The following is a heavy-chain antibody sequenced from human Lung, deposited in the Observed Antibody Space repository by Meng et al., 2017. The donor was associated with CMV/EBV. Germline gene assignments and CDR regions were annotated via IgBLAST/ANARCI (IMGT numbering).Heavy chain of an antibody. J-gene: IGHJ4*02. CDR1: GFTFSSYS. V-gene: IGHV3-48*04. D-gene: IGHD5-18*01. CDR3: VREWSGYGLDY. Sequence: GSXILSCAATGFTFSSYSMNWVRQAPGNGLEWISSISSSGGTIFYANSVRGRFTISRDNTKNSPYLQMNSLRAEDTTVYYCVREWSGYGLDYWGQGALVTVSS. CDR2: ISSSGGTI.